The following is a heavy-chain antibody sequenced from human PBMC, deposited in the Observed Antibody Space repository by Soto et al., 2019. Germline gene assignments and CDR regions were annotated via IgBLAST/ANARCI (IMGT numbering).Heavy chain of an antibody. CDR3: ERRAVAGTSWFDP. CDR1: GGSISSTNW. D-gene: IGHD6-19*01. V-gene: IGHV4-4*02. Sequence: SKTLSLTCSVSGGSISSTNWWNWVRQPPGKGLEWIGEIYHSGRTNYNPSLKSRVTISIDKSKNQVSLKLSSVTAADTAVYYCERRAVAGTSWFDPWGKGIQVNVS. CDR2: IYHSGRT. J-gene: IGHJ5*02.